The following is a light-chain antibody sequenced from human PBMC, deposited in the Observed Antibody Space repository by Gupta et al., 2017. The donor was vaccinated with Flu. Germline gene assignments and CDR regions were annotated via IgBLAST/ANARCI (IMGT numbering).Light chain of an antibody. V-gene: IGLV3-19*01. CDR3: NSRDSTDNHQAV. J-gene: IGLJ2*01. CDR1: SLRNSY. CDR2: AKN. Sequence: SSELTQDPAVSVALGQTVRITCQGDSLRNSYASWYPQKPGQAPVLVISAKNIRPSGIPDRFSGSSSGNTASLTITGAQAEDEADYYCNSRDSTDNHQAVFGGGTKLTVL.